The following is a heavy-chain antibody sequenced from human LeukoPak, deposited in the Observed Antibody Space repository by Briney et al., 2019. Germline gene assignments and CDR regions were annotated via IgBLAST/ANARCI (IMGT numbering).Heavy chain of an antibody. CDR1: GFTFSNFD. CDR2: IGSAGNT. Sequence: GGSLRLSCAASGFTFSNFDMHWVRQVTGKRLEWVSTIGSAGNTYYLDSVKGRFATSRDNAKSSLYLQMNSLRDGDTAVYYCARRHYGSGSYQGDWYPDLWGRGTLVTVSS. CDR3: ARRHYGSGSYQGDWYPDL. V-gene: IGHV3-13*01. J-gene: IGHJ2*01. D-gene: IGHD3-10*01.